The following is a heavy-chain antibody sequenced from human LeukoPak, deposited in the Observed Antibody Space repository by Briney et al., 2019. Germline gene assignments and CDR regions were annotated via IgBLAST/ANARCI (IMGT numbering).Heavy chain of an antibody. D-gene: IGHD5-24*01. CDR2: IYGGGNI. CDR3: ARGAGYNYPYYFDY. J-gene: IGHJ4*02. Sequence: GGSLRLSCAASGFTFSNYAMSWVRQAPGKGLEWVSVIYGGGNIYYADSVKGRFTISRDNSKNTLYLQMNSLKAEDTAVYYCARGAGYNYPYYFDYWGQGTLVTVSS. CDR1: GFTFSNYA. V-gene: IGHV3-53*01.